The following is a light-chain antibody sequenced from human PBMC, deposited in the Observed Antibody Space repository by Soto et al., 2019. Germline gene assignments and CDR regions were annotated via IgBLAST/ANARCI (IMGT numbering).Light chain of an antibody. CDR2: GNR. V-gene: IGLV1-40*01. J-gene: IGLJ3*02. CDR3: QAYDDSLTAFV. Sequence: QPVLTQPPSVSRAPGQRITISCTGNNSNLGAGYDVHWYQQLPGAAPKLVIFGNRNRPSGVPERFSGSKSGTSASLAITGLQAEDEADYYCQAYDDSLTAFVFGGGTKLTVL. CDR1: NSNLGAGYD.